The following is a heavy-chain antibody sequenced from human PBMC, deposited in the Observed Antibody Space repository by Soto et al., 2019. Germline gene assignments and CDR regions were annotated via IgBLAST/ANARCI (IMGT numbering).Heavy chain of an antibody. J-gene: IGHJ4*02. Sequence: QVQLVQSGAEVKKPGASVKVSCKASGYTFTSYGISWVRQAPGQGLEWMGWISAYNGNTNYAQKLQGRVTMTTDTPTSTAYVELRSLRSDDTAVYYWARTSWTPVTPQDYFDYWGQGTLVTVSS. CDR2: ISAYNGNT. V-gene: IGHV1-18*01. D-gene: IGHD4-17*01. CDR3: ARTSWTPVTPQDYFDY. CDR1: GYTFTSYG.